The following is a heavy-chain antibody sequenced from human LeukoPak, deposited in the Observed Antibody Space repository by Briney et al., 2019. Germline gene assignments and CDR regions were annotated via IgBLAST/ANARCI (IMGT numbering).Heavy chain of an antibody. CDR3: AKDGVAVVGPFDY. D-gene: IGHD6-19*01. CDR1: GFTFSSYA. Sequence: GGSLRLSCAASGFTFSSYAMSWVRQAPGKGLEWVSGISGSGGSTYYADSVKGRFTISRDNSEKTLHLQMNSLRAEDTAVYYCAKDGVAVVGPFDYWGQGTLVTVPS. V-gene: IGHV3-23*01. J-gene: IGHJ4*02. CDR2: ISGSGGST.